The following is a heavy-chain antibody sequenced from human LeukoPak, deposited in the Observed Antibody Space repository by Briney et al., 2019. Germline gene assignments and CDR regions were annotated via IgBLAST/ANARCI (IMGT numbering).Heavy chain of an antibody. CDR2: ISAYNGNT. CDR3: ARDIYYHDSSXXXYFDY. J-gene: IGHJ4*02. CDR1: GYTFTSYG. Sequence: ASVKVSCKASGYTFTSYGMSWVRQAPGQGLEWVGWISAYNGNTNYAQKLQGRVTMTTDTSTGTAYMELRSLRSDDTAVYYCARDIYYHDSSXXXYFDYWGQGTLVAVSS. D-gene: IGHD3-22*01. V-gene: IGHV1-18*01.